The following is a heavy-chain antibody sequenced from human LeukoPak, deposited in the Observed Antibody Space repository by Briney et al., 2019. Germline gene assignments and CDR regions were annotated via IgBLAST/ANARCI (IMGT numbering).Heavy chain of an antibody. CDR3: ARDRRISSTRAYGMDV. CDR1: GFTFSSYG. CDR2: IWYDGSNK. J-gene: IGHJ6*02. V-gene: IGHV3-33*01. D-gene: IGHD2-2*01. Sequence: PGRSLRLSCAASGFTFSSYGMHWVRQPPGKGLEWVAVIWYDGSNKYYADSVKGRFTISRDNSKNTLYLQMNSLRAEDTAVYYCARDRRISSTRAYGMDVWGQGTTVTVSS.